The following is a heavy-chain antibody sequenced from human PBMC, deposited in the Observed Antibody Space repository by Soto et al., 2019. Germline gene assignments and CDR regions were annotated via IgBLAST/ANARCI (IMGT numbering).Heavy chain of an antibody. CDR1: GYTFTSYY. CDR2: INPSGGST. Sequence: ASVKVSCKASGYTFTSYYMHWVRQAPGQGLEWMGIINPSGGSTSYAQKFQGRVTMTRDTSTSTVYMELSSLRSEDTAVYYCAETTYCTNGVCYPHYGMDVWGQGTTVTAP. V-gene: IGHV1-46*01. J-gene: IGHJ6*02. CDR3: AETTYCTNGVCYPHYGMDV. D-gene: IGHD2-8*01.